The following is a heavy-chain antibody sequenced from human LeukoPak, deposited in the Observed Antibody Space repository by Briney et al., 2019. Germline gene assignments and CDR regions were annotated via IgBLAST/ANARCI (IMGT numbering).Heavy chain of an antibody. Sequence: TGGSLRLSCAASGFTFDDYGMSWVRQAPGKGLEWIGTIYHTGNTYYNSSLKSRVTISLDTSRNEFSLTLTSVTAPDTAVYYCSRVQTSIVAPAVWGQGTLVTVSS. V-gene: IGHV4-38-2*01. CDR1: GFTFDDYG. J-gene: IGHJ4*02. CDR3: SRVQTSIVAPAV. D-gene: IGHD3-22*01. CDR2: IYHTGNT.